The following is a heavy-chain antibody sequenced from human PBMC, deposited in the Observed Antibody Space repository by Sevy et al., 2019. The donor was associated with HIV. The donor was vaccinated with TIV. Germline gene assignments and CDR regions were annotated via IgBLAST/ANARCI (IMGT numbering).Heavy chain of an antibody. V-gene: IGHV3-30-3*01. CDR3: ARDGGYSVKWYPLY. Sequence: GGSLRLSCAASGFAFSTHAMHWVRQAPGKGLEWVAVISYEGTKTFYAASVEGRFTISRDNSKNMLFLQINSLRPEDTAVYYCARDGGYSVKWYPLYWGHGTLVTVSS. CDR1: GFAFSTHA. CDR2: ISYEGTKT. J-gene: IGHJ4*01. D-gene: IGHD1-26*01.